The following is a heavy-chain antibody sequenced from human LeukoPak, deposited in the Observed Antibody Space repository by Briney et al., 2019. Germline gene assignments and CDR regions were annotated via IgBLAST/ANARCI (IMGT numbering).Heavy chain of an antibody. CDR1: GFTFSSFS. D-gene: IGHD4-17*01. Sequence: GGSLRLSCAGSGFTFSSFSMNWVRQAPGKGLEWVSSISPGSDYIYYADSVKGRFTISRDNAKNSLFLQMNSLRAEDTAVYYCARRSYGDYDYWGQGTLVTGSS. V-gene: IGHV3-21*01. CDR2: ISPGSDYI. J-gene: IGHJ4*02. CDR3: ARRSYGDYDY.